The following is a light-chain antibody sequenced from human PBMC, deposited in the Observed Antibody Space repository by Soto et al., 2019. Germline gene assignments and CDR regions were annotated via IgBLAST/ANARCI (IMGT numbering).Light chain of an antibody. CDR3: QQYGSSPWT. J-gene: IGKJ1*01. CDR1: QSIGTY. Sequence: DIVLTQSPGTLSLSPGERATLSCRASQSIGTYLAWYQHKPGQAPRLVIYDASDRPSGIPARFSGSGSGTNFTLTISSLEAEDFAVYYCQQYGSSPWTFGQGTKVEIK. CDR2: DAS. V-gene: IGKV3-11*01.